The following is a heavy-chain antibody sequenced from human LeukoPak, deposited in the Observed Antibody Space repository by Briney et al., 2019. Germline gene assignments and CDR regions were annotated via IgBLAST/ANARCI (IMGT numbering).Heavy chain of an antibody. J-gene: IGHJ4*02. CDR3: TTSSIFLIAVAV. CDR2: IKSKTDGGTT. V-gene: IGHV3-15*01. CDR1: GFTFGNAW. D-gene: IGHD6-19*01. Sequence: GGSLRLSCAASGFTFGNAWMSWVRQAPGKGLEWVGRIKSKTDGGTTDYAAPMKGRFTISRDDSKNTLYLQMNSLKTEDTAVYYCTTSSIFLIAVAVWGQGTLVTVSS.